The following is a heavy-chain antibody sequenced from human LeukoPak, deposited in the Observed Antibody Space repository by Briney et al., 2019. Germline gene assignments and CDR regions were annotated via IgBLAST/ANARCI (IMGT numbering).Heavy chain of an antibody. J-gene: IGHJ4*02. Sequence: SETLSLTCTVSGGSISSSSYYWSWIRQLAGKGLEWIGRIYTSGSTNYNPSLKSRVTMSVDTSKNQFSLKLSSVTAADTAVYYCAKGTLGGIAAAGTWNYWGQGTLVTVSS. V-gene: IGHV4-61*02. CDR3: AKGTLGGIAAAGTWNY. CDR1: GGSISSSSYY. D-gene: IGHD6-13*01. CDR2: IYTSGST.